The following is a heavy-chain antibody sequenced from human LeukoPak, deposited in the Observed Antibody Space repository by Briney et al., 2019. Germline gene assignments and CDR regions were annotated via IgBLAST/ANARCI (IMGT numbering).Heavy chain of an antibody. CDR2: IRYDGSNK. V-gene: IGHV3-30*02. J-gene: IGHJ6*03. CDR1: GFTFSSYG. D-gene: IGHD1-26*01. Sequence: GGSLRLSCAASGFTFSSYGMHWVRQAPGKGLEWVAFIRYDGSNKYYADSVKGRFTISRDNSKNTLYLQMNSLRAEDTAVYYCAKAEWEPPYYYYMDVWGKGTTVTVSS. CDR3: AKAEWEPPYYYYMDV.